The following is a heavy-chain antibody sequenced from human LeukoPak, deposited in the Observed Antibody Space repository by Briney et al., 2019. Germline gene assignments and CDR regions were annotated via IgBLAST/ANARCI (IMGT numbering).Heavy chain of an antibody. J-gene: IGHJ4*02. CDR1: GLTFSSYW. CDR2: IKQDGSEK. D-gene: IGHD3-10*01. V-gene: IGHV3-7*01. Sequence: GGSLRLSCAASGLTFSSYWMSWVRQAPGKGLEWVANIKQDGSEKYYVDSVKGRFTISRDNAKNSLYLQMNSLRAEDTAVYYCARRGSSGTYWSFDYWGQGTLVTVSS. CDR3: ARRGSSGTYWSFDY.